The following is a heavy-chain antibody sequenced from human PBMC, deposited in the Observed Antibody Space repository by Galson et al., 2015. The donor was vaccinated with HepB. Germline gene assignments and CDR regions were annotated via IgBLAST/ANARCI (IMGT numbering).Heavy chain of an antibody. CDR2: MNHNSGNT. Sequence: SVKVSCKASGYTFTSYDINWVRQATGQGLEWMGWMNHNSGNTGYAQKFQGRVTMTRNTSISTAYMELSSLRSEDTAVYYCARERHLVVVPAGFDPWGQGTLVPVS. CDR1: GYTFTSYD. D-gene: IGHD2-2*01. J-gene: IGHJ5*02. CDR3: ARERHLVVVPAGFDP. V-gene: IGHV1-8*01.